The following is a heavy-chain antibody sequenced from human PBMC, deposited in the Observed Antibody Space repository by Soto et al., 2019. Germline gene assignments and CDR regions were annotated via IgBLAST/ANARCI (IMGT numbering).Heavy chain of an antibody. CDR1: GYSITSGYY. V-gene: IGHV4-38-2*01. J-gene: IGHJ4*02. CDR3: ARLPYSYSGYDETYFDY. D-gene: IGHD5-12*01. Sequence: SETLSLTCAVSGYSITSGYYWGWIRQPPGKGLEWIGSIYHSGSTYYNPSLKSGITVSVDTPQKLFSLKLSSVTAADTAVYYCARLPYSYSGYDETYFDYWGQGTLVTVSS. CDR2: IYHSGST.